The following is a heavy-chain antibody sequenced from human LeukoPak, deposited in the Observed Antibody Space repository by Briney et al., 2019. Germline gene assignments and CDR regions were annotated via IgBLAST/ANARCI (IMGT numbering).Heavy chain of an antibody. CDR2: SRNKANSYTA. D-gene: IGHD2/OR15-2a*01. CDR3: TRGNMYDPDF. Sequence: GGSLRLSCAASGFSFSDYYMDWFRQTPEKGLEWVARSRNKANSYTAEYAASVRDRFTTSRDDSKSSLYLQMNSLKTEDRAVYYCTRGNMYDPDFWGQGALVTVSS. V-gene: IGHV3-72*01. J-gene: IGHJ4*02. CDR1: GFSFSDYY.